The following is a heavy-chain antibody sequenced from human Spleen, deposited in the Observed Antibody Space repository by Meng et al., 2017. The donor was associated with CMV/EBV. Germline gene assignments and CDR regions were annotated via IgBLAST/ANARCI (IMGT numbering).Heavy chain of an antibody. CDR1: GFTVSNYE. CDR3: ARDTG. CDR2: ISTSGSTM. J-gene: IGHJ4*02. V-gene: IGHV3-48*03. Sequence: GESLKISCAASGFTVSNYEMNWVRQAPGQGLEWVSYISTSGSTMYYADSVKGRFTVSRDNAKNSLYLQMNSLRAEDTAVYYCARDTGWGQGTLVTVPS.